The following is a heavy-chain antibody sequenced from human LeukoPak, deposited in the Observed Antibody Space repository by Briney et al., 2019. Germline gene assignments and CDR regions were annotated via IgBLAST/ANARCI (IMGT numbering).Heavy chain of an antibody. D-gene: IGHD2-15*01. CDR2: ISSSGTTI. CDR1: GFTFSSYE. J-gene: IGHJ5*02. Sequence: GGSLRLSCAASGFTFSSYEMNWVRQAPGKGLEWVSYISSSGTTIYYADSVKGRFTISRGNAENSLYLQMNSLRAEDTAVYYCARVGVVVAATGNLWFDPWGQGTLVTVSS. CDR3: ARVGVVVAATGNLWFDP. V-gene: IGHV3-48*03.